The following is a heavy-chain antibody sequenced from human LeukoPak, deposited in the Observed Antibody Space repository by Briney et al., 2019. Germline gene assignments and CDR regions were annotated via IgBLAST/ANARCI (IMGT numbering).Heavy chain of an antibody. D-gene: IGHD3-10*01. Sequence: PSETLSLTCAVYGGSFSGYYWSWIRQPPGKGLEWIGEINHSGSTNYNPSLKSRVTISVDTSKNQFSLKLSSVTAADTAVYYCARGQLLWFGVPRDFDYWGQGTLVTVSS. CDR3: ARGQLLWFGVPRDFDY. J-gene: IGHJ4*02. V-gene: IGHV4-34*01. CDR1: GGSFSGYY. CDR2: INHSGST.